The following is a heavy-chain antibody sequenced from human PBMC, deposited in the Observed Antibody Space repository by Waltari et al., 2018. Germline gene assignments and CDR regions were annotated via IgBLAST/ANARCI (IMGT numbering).Heavy chain of an antibody. CDR3: VGSPNYYGTDGPLT. CDR1: DYTFTKYW. CDR2: IDPSDSET. Sequence: EVQLVQSGAEVKKPGESLKISCKCSDYTFTKYWLSWVRQMPGKGLEWMGKIDPSDSETEYSPSFQGHVTMSSDKSITTAYLRWSSLEASDTAMYYCVGSPNYYGTDGPLTWGQGTLVTVSS. D-gene: IGHD3-10*01. J-gene: IGHJ5*02. V-gene: IGHV5-10-1*03.